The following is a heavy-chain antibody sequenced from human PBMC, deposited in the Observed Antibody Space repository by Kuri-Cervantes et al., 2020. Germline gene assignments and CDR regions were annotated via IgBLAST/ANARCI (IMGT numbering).Heavy chain of an antibody. V-gene: IGHV1-18*01. CDR1: GYTFSSYG. CDR3: ARALLGGSGGSPDAFDI. CDR2: ISTYSTDT. D-gene: IGHD2-15*01. J-gene: IGHJ3*02. Sequence: ASVKVSCKASGYTFSSYGITWVRQAPGQGLEWMGWISTYSTDTVYARKFQGRVTMTRDTSTSTVYMELSSLRSEDTAVYYCARALLGGSGGSPDAFDIWGQGTMVTVSS.